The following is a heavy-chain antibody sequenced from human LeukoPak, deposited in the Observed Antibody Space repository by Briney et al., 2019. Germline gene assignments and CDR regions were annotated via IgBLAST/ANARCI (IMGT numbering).Heavy chain of an antibody. D-gene: IGHD3-10*01. J-gene: IGHJ4*02. V-gene: IGHV3-23*01. Sequence: PGGSLRLSCAASGFTFSSYAMSWVRQAPGKGLEWVSTISSTGDRTYYADSVKGRFTISRDNSKNTLYLQMNSLRVEDTAIYYCARAAMVRGVDYFDYWGQGTLVTVSS. CDR1: GFTFSSYA. CDR3: ARAAMVRGVDYFDY. CDR2: ISSTGDRT.